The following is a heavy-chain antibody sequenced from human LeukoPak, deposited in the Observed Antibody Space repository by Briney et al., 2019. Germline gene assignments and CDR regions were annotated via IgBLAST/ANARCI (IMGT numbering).Heavy chain of an antibody. CDR1: GFTFSTYW. CDR3: ARAGSNWNYVY. Sequence: GGSLRLSCAVSGFTFSTYWMAWVRQAPGKGLECVATINTDGNEKSYVDSVKGRFTISRDNAKNTLYLQMNSLIVEDTAVYYCARAGSNWNYVYWGQGTLVTVSS. J-gene: IGHJ4*02. V-gene: IGHV3-7*01. D-gene: IGHD1-7*01. CDR2: INTDGNEK.